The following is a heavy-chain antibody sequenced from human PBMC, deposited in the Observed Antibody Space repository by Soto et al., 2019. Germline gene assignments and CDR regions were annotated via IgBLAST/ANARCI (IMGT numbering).Heavy chain of an antibody. J-gene: IGHJ6*02. V-gene: IGHV1-18*01. Sequence: QVQLVQSRGEVKKPGASVKVSCKTSGYSFTTYGISWVRQAPGQGLEWMGWISGYNGNTNYAQKLQGRVTMTTDTSTSTAYMELRRLRSEDTCVYYCAREVTAPYYNDGMDVWGQGSTGTASS. D-gene: IGHD3-10*01. CDR3: AREVTAPYYNDGMDV. CDR1: GYSFTTYG. CDR2: ISGYNGNT.